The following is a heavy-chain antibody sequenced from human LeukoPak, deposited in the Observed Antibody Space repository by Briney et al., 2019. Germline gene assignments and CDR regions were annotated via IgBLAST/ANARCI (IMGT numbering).Heavy chain of an antibody. Sequence: PGGSLRLSCAASGFTFSSYAMHWVRQAPGKGLEWVAVISYDGSNKYYADSVKGRFTISRDNSKSTLYLQMNSLRAEDTAVYYCARQFRLRFLEWLLFPDYWGQGTLVTVSS. CDR1: GFTFSSYA. V-gene: IGHV3-30-3*01. D-gene: IGHD3-3*01. CDR2: ISYDGSNK. J-gene: IGHJ4*02. CDR3: ARQFRLRFLEWLLFPDY.